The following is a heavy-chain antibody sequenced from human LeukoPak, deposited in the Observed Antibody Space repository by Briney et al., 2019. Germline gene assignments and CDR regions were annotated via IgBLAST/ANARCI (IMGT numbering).Heavy chain of an antibody. V-gene: IGHV3-21*01. J-gene: IGHJ5*02. CDR1: GFTFSSYS. D-gene: IGHD4-17*01. CDR2: ISSSSSYI. CDR3: AREKDDHGDPGPLDA. Sequence: PGGSLRLSCAASGFTFSSYSMIWVRQAPGKGLEWVSSISSSSSYIFFADSVKGRFTISRDNAKHSLELQMNSLRAEDTAVYYCAREKDDHGDPGPLDAWGQGDLVTVSS.